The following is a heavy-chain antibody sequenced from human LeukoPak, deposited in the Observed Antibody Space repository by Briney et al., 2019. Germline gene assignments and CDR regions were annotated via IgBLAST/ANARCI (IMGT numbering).Heavy chain of an antibody. CDR3: ARVYYDSSGPGEDAFDI. J-gene: IGHJ3*02. D-gene: IGHD3-22*01. Sequence: ASVKVSCKASGYTFTSYGISWVRQAPGPGLEWMGWISAYNGNTNYAQKLQGRVTMTTDTSTSTAYMELRSLRSDDTAVYYCARVYYDSSGPGEDAFDIWGQGTMVTVSS. V-gene: IGHV1-18*01. CDR1: GYTFTSYG. CDR2: ISAYNGNT.